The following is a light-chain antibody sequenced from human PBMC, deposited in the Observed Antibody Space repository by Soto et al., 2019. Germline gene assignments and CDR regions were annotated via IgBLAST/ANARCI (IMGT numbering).Light chain of an antibody. V-gene: IGLV1-40*01. CDR3: QSYDSSLSAVV. J-gene: IGLJ2*01. Sequence: QSVLTQPPSVSGAPGQRVTISCTGSSSNIGAGYDVHWYQQLPGTAPKLLIYGNSNRPSGVPDRFSGSKSGTSASLAITGLHADYDADYYCQSYDSSLSAVVFGGGTKVTVL. CDR1: SSNIGAGYD. CDR2: GNS.